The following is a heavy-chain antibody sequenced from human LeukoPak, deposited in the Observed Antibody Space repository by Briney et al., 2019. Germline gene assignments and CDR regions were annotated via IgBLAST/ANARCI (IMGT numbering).Heavy chain of an antibody. Sequence: PGGSLRLSCAASGFTFTNYAMSWVRQAPGRGLEWVSAVSGSNDNTYYAGSVKGRFTISRDNSKNTLYLQMNSLRAEDTAVYHCAKGASFLVAAATSFFDYWGQGTLVTVSS. CDR2: VSGSNDNT. V-gene: IGHV3-23*01. D-gene: IGHD1-26*01. CDR3: AKGASFLVAAATSFFDY. CDR1: GFTFTNYA. J-gene: IGHJ4*02.